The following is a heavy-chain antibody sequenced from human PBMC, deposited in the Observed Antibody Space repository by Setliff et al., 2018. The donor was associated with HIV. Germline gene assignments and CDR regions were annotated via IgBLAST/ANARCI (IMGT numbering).Heavy chain of an antibody. CDR2: INPSGGST. J-gene: IGHJ5*02. Sequence: ASVKVSCKASGYTFTSYYMHWVRQAPGQGLEWMGIINPSGGSTSYAQKFQGRVTMTRETSTSTVYMELSSLRSEDTSVYYCARGGPLITMVRGVLRWFDPWGQGTLVTVSS. CDR1: GYTFTSYY. D-gene: IGHD3-10*01. V-gene: IGHV1-46*01. CDR3: ARGGPLITMVRGVLRWFDP.